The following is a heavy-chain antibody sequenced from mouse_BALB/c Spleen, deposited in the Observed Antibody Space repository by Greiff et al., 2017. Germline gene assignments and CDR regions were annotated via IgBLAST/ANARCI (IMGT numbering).Heavy chain of an antibody. CDR1: GYTFTDYN. D-gene: IGHD1-1*01. J-gene: IGHJ1*01. CDR3: AIGSIPFYWYFDV. V-gene: IGHV1S29*02. CDR2: IYPYNGGT. Sequence: EVQLQQSGPELVKPGASVKISCKASGYTFTDYNMHWVKQSHGKSLEWIGYIYPYNGGTGYNQKFKSKATLTVDNSSSTAYMELRSLTSEDSAVYYCAIGSIPFYWYFDVWGAGTTVTVSS.